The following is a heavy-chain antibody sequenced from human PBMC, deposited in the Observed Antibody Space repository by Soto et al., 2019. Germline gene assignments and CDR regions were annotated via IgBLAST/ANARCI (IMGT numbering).Heavy chain of an antibody. J-gene: IGHJ4*02. Sequence: PGESLKISCKGSGYSFTSYWIGWVRQMPGKGLEWMGIIYPGDSDTRYSPSFQGQVTISVTKSITTVFLQWSSLRASDTAMYYCARQIYDSDTGPNFQYYFDSWGQGTPVTVSS. CDR1: GYSFTSYW. D-gene: IGHD3-22*01. V-gene: IGHV5-51*01. CDR2: IYPGDSDT. CDR3: ARQIYDSDTGPNFQYYFDS.